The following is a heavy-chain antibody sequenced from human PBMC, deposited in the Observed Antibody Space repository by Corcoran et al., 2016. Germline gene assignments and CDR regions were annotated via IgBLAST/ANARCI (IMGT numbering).Heavy chain of an antibody. D-gene: IGHD3-16*02. Sequence: QVQLQESGPGLVKPSETLSLTCTVSGGSISSYYWSWIRQPAGKGLEWIGRIYTSGSTNYNPSLQSRVTMSVDTSTNQFSLKLSSVTAASTAVYYCARTPLRLGELSPFDYWGQGTLVTVSS. CDR3: ARTPLRLGELSPFDY. J-gene: IGHJ4*02. V-gene: IGHV4-4*07. CDR1: GGSISSYY. CDR2: IYTSGST.